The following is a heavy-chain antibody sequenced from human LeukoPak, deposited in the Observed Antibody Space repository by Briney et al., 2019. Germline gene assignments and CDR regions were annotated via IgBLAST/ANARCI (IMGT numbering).Heavy chain of an antibody. CDR2: IYYSGST. CDR1: GGSISSYY. V-gene: IGHV4-59*01. Sequence: SETLSLTCTVSGGSISSYYWSWIRQPPGKGLEWIGYIYYSGSTNYNPSLKSRVTISVDTSKNQFSLKLSSVTAADTAVYYCARDRGEWELRDDAFDIWGQGTMVTVSS. D-gene: IGHD1-26*01. CDR3: ARDRGEWELRDDAFDI. J-gene: IGHJ3*02.